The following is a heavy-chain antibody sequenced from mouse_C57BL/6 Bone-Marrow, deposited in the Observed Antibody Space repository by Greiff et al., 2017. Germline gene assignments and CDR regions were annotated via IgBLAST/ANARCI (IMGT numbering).Heavy chain of an antibody. J-gene: IGHJ2*01. CDR3: ARDYYGDFYFDY. V-gene: IGHV1-55*01. CDR1: GYTFTSYW. CDR2: IYPGSGST. Sequence: QVQLQQPGAELVKPGASVKMSCKASGYTFTSYWITWVKQRPGQGLEWIGDIYPGSGSTNYNEKFKSKATLTVDTSSSTAYMRLSSLTSEDSAVYYCARDYYGDFYFDYWGQGTTLTGSS. D-gene: IGHD2-13*01.